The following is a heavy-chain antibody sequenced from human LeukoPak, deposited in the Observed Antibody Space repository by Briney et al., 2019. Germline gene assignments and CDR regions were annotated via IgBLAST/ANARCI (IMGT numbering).Heavy chain of an antibody. J-gene: IGHJ4*02. CDR1: GGSISSSSYY. CDR2: IYYSGST. D-gene: IGHD3-3*01. V-gene: IGHV4-39*01. CDR3: ARQTGVGLFILP. Sequence: SETLSLTCTVSGGSISSSSYYWDWIRQPPGKGLEWIGSIYYSGSTYYNPSLKSRVTISVDTSKNQFSLKLTSVTAADTAVYYCARQTGVGLFILPGGRGTLVTVSS.